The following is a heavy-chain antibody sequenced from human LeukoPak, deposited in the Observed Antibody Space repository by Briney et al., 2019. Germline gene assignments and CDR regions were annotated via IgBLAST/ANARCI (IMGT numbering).Heavy chain of an antibody. CDR2: ISSSYRSI. CDR3: ARDDSMVTVSGMDV. V-gene: IGHV3-48*03. J-gene: IGHJ6*02. CDR1: GLTFGSVE. Sequence: GGSLRLSLVPAGLTFGSVEMSWVRQAPRRRLWWGSYISSSYRSIYYADSVKGRFTVSRDNNKNSIYLQMNSLRVEDTAVYYCARDDSMVTVSGMDVWGQGTMVTVSS. D-gene: IGHD2-21*02.